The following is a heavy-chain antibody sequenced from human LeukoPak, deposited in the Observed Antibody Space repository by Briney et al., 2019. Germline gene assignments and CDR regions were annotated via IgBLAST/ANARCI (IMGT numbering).Heavy chain of an antibody. CDR3: ARGQYSSGFKH. J-gene: IGHJ1*01. CDR1: SGSFSGYY. D-gene: IGHD6-19*01. V-gene: IGHV4-34*01. Sequence: SETLSLTCAVYSGSFSGYYWSWIRQPPGKGLEWIGEINHSGSTNYNPSLKSRVTISVDTSKNQFSLKLSSVTAADTAVYYCARGQYSSGFKHWGQGTLVTVSS. CDR2: INHSGST.